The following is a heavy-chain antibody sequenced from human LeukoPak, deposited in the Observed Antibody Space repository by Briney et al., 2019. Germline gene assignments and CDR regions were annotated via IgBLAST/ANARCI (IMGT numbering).Heavy chain of an antibody. CDR2: ISAYYGNT. V-gene: IGHV1-18*01. CDR1: GYTFTSYG. CDR3: ARGGLRFLEDGMDV. Sequence: ASVKVSCKASGYTFTSYGISWVRQAPGQGLEWMGWISAYYGNTSYAQKLQGRVTMTTDTSTSTAYMELRSLRSEDTAVYYCARGGLRFLEDGMDVWGQGTTVTVSS. D-gene: IGHD3-3*01. J-gene: IGHJ6*02.